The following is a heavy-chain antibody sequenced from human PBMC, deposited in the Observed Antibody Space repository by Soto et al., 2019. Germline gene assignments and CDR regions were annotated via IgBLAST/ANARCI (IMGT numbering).Heavy chain of an antibody. J-gene: IGHJ4*02. Sequence: ASMKVSCNASRYTFTSHDINWVRQDTGQGLEWMGWLNPYNGKTAYAQRFQGRVTMTWNATTGTVYLELSSLRSEDTAMYYCARVSSIAARRSFDSWGQGTLVTVSS. V-gene: IGHV1-8*01. CDR2: LNPYNGKT. D-gene: IGHD6-6*01. CDR3: ARVSSIAARRSFDS. CDR1: RYTFTSHD.